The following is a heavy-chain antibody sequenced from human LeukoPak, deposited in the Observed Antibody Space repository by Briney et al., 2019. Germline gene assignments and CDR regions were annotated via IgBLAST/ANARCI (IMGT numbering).Heavy chain of an antibody. CDR3: ARDRDRFGELLWGWFDP. Sequence: GGSLRLSCAASGFTFSSYGMHWVRQAPGKGLEWVAVISYDGSNKYYADSVKGRFTISRDNSKNTLYLQMNSLRAEDTAVYYCARDRDRFGELLWGWFDPWGQGTLVTVSS. J-gene: IGHJ5*02. CDR1: GFTFSSYG. V-gene: IGHV3-30*19. D-gene: IGHD3-10*01. CDR2: ISYDGSNK.